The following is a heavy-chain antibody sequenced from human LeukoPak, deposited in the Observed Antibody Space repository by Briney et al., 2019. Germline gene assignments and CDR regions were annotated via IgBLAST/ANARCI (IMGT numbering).Heavy chain of an antibody. V-gene: IGHV3-23*01. D-gene: IGHD3-10*01. J-gene: IGHJ4*02. CDR2: ISGSGGST. Sequence: GGSLRLSCAASGFTFSSYGMSWVRQAPGKGLEWVSAISGSGGSTYYADSVRGRFTISRDNSKNTLYLQMNSLRAEDTAVYYCAKVEVVAWFGELFPAPFDYWGQGTLVTVSS. CDR3: AKVEVVAWFGELFPAPFDY. CDR1: GFTFSSYG.